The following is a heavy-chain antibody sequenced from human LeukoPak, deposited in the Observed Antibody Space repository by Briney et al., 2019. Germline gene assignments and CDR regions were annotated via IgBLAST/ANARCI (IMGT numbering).Heavy chain of an antibody. D-gene: IGHD3-16*01. CDR1: GGSISSSSYF. J-gene: IGHJ4*02. V-gene: IGHV4-39*01. CDR2: VHYSGST. CDR3: TRALTLPRGGFFDY. Sequence: PSETLSLTCSVSGGSISSSSYFWGWIRQPPGKGLEWIASVHYSGSTYYNPSLKSRLTISVDTSKNQFSLNLSSVTAADTAVYYCTRALTLPRGGFFDYWGQGTLVTVSS.